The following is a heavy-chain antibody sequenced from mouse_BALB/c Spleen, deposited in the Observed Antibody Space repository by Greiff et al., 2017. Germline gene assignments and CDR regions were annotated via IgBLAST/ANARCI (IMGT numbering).Heavy chain of an antibody. CDR1: GYSITSDYS. D-gene: IGHD2-3*01. V-gene: IGHV3-2*02. J-gene: IGHJ3*01. Sequence: EVKVEESGPGLVKPSQSLSLTCTVTGYSITSDYSWNWIRQFPGNKLEWMGYISYSGSTSYNPSLKSRISITRDTSKNQFFLQLNSVTTEDTATYYCARGWLLPAWFAYWGQGTLVTVSA. CDR3: ARGWLLPAWFAY. CDR2: ISYSGST.